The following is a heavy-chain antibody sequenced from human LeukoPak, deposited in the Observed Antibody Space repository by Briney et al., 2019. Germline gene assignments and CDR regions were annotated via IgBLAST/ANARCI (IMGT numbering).Heavy chain of an antibody. Sequence: SVNVSCKASGGTFRSYTISWVRQAPGQGRAGMGRIIPILGIANYEQKVQGRVTITADKSTSTAYMELSSLRSEDTAVYYCARSGYCSGGSCLYWGQGTLVTVSS. J-gene: IGHJ4*02. D-gene: IGHD2-15*01. CDR2: IIPILGIA. V-gene: IGHV1-69*02. CDR1: GGTFRSYT. CDR3: ARSGYCSGGSCLY.